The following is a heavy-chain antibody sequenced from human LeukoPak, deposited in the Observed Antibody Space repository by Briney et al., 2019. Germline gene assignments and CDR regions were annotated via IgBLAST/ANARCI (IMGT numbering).Heavy chain of an antibody. CDR3: ARGAMVRGGLYYFDY. CDR1: GFTFSSYA. CDR2: IYSGGST. D-gene: IGHD3-10*01. V-gene: IGHV3-66*01. Sequence: PGGSLRLSCAASGFTFSSYAMSWVRQAPGKGLEWVSVIYSGGSTYYADSVKGRFTISRDNSKNTLYLQMNSLRAEDTAVYYCARGAMVRGGLYYFDYWGQGTLVTVSS. J-gene: IGHJ4*02.